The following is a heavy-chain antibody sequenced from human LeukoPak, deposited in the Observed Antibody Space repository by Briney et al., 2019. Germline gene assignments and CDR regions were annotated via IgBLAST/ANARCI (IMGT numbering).Heavy chain of an antibody. V-gene: IGHV1-8*01. CDR2: MNPNSGNT. Sequence: ASVKVSFKASGYTFTIYDINWVRQATGQGLEWMGWMNPNSGNTGYAQKFQGRVSMTGDTSISTAYMELSRLRSDDTAVYYCARTLVVINDAFDIWGQGTMVTVSS. D-gene: IGHD3-22*01. CDR1: GYTFTIYD. J-gene: IGHJ3*02. CDR3: ARTLVVINDAFDI.